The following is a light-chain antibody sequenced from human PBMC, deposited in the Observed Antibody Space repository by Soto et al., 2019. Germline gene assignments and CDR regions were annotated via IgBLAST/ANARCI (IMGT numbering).Light chain of an antibody. J-gene: IGKJ3*01. CDR2: AAS. CDR1: QGTSSY. CDR3: QQYSTYPLT. V-gene: IGKV1-8*01. Sequence: AIRMTQSPSSFSASTGDRVTITCRASQGTSSYLAWYQQKPGKAPKLLIYAASTLQSGVPSRFSGSGSGTDFTLTISCLQSEDFATYYCQQYSTYPLTFGPGTKVEIK.